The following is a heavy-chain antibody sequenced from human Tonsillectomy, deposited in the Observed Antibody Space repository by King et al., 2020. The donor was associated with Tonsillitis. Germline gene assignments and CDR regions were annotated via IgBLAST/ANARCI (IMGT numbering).Heavy chain of an antibody. CDR2: ISYDGSDK. CDR3: AKDLYYYDSSGYLDY. J-gene: IGHJ4*02. V-gene: IGHV3-30*18. D-gene: IGHD3-22*01. Sequence: VQLVESGGGVVQPGRSLRLSCAASGFTFTSYGMHWVRQAPGKGLEWVAVISYDGSDKYYADSVKGRFTISRDNSKNMLYLQMNSLRVEDTAVYYCAKDLYYYDSSGYLDYWGQGTLVTVSS. CDR1: GFTFTSYG.